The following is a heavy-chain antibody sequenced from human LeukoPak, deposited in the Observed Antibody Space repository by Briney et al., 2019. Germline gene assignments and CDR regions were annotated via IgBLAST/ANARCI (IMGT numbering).Heavy chain of an antibody. CDR3: SRSGGYYMDV. J-gene: IGHJ6*03. D-gene: IGHD3-16*01. CDR2: IYCGASDT. Sequence: GESLKISCKGSGYSFTNSWIGWVRQMPGKGLEWMGMIYCGASDTRYSPSFQDQVTISVDKSISTAYLQWSSLKASDTAMYYCSRSGGYYMDVWGKGTTVTVSS. CDR1: GYSFTNSW. V-gene: IGHV5-51*01.